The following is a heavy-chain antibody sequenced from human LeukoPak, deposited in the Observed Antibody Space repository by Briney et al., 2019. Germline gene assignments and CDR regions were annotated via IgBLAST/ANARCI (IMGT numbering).Heavy chain of an antibody. J-gene: IGHJ4*02. D-gene: IGHD4-17*01. Sequence: GGSLRLSCAASGFTFSSYWMNWVRQAPGKGLEWVANIKQDGSEKSYVDSVKGRFTISRDNAKNSLYLQMNSLRAEDTAVYYCARGSTTVTARGYFDFWGQGTLVTVSS. CDR2: IKQDGSEK. CDR1: GFTFSSYW. CDR3: ARGSTTVTARGYFDF. V-gene: IGHV3-7*01.